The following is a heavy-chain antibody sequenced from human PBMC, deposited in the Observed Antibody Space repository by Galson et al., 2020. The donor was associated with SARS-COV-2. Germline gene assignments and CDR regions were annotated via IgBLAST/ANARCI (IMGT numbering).Heavy chain of an antibody. J-gene: IGHJ5*02. V-gene: IGHV1-18*01. CDR3: ARGANCLAGPAEALDP. Sequence: ASVKVSCKTFGYTYVHYGITWVRQAPGQGLEWMGWISCDNGNTNYAEHLRDRVSMTTDTSTNTAYMYLWNLKFDDTAVYYCARGANCLAGPAEALDPWGQGSLVTVS. CDR1: GYTYVHYG. D-gene: IGHD2-15*01. CDR2: ISCDNGNT.